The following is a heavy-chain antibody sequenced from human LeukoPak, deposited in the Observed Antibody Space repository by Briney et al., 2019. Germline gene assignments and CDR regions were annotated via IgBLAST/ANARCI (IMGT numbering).Heavy chain of an antibody. J-gene: IGHJ6*02. D-gene: IGHD3-10*01. V-gene: IGHV1-18*01. CDR1: AYTFSSYG. CDR3: ASRFGDFEGMDV. Sequence: VASVKVSCKASAYTFSSYGINWVRQAPGQGLEWMGWITIYNGNTNYAQKLQGRVTMTTDTSTSTAYMELRSLRSDDTAVYYCASRFGDFEGMDVWGQGTTVTVSS. CDR2: ITIYNGNT.